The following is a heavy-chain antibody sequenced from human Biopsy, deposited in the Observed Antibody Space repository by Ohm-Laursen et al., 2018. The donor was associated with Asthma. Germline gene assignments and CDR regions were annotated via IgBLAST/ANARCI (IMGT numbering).Heavy chain of an antibody. Sequence: ASDNASCQTSGYSFIGYHIHWARQAPGQGLGWKGWINPNSGGTNYAQKFQGRVTMTSDTSISTAYMELSRLRSDDTALYYCARGQKSPGDRWFDPWGQGTLVTVSS. CDR2: INPNSGGT. V-gene: IGHV1-2*02. CDR3: ARGQKSPGDRWFDP. J-gene: IGHJ5*02. CDR1: GYSFIGYH. D-gene: IGHD7-27*01.